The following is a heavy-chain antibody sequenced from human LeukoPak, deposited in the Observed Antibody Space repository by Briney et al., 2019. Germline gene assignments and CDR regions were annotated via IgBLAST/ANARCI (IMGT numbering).Heavy chain of an antibody. CDR3: ARELFSSDYIWGSYYHQFDY. J-gene: IGHJ4*02. D-gene: IGHD3-16*01. V-gene: IGHV3-48*02. CDR1: GFTFSSYS. Sequence: GGSLRLSCAASGFTFSSYSMNWVRQAPGKGLEWVSYISSSSSTIYHADSVKGRFTISRDNAKNSLYLQMNSLRDEDTAVYYCARELFSSDYIWGSYYHQFDYWGRGTLVTVSS. CDR2: ISSSSSTI.